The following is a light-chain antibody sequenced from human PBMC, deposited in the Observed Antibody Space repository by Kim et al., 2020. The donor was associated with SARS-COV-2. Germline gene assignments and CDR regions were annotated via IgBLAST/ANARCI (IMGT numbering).Light chain of an antibody. J-gene: IGLJ3*02. CDR1: TSTFGKNS. CDR3: ASWDDSLAGPV. Sequence: QPVLTQPPSASGTPGQRVTISCSGSTSTFGKNSVYWYQQPSGTAPKLLIYRNNQRPSGVPDRFSGSKSGTSASLAISGLRSEDEADYYCASWDDSLAGPVFGGGTKLTVL. V-gene: IGLV1-47*01. CDR2: RNN.